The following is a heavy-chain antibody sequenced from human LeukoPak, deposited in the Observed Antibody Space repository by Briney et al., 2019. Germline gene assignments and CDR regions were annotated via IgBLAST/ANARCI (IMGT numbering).Heavy chain of an antibody. CDR3: ARGMYSGSYLEAGGNDY. CDR2: INPSGGTT. Sequence: VASVKVSCKASGYTFTSYYMHWVRQAPGQGLEWMGIINPSGGTTSYAQKFQGRVTITADKSTSTAYMELSSLRSEDTAVYYCARGMYSGSYLEAGGNDYWGQGTLVTVSS. V-gene: IGHV1-46*01. CDR1: GYTFTSYY. D-gene: IGHD1-26*01. J-gene: IGHJ4*02.